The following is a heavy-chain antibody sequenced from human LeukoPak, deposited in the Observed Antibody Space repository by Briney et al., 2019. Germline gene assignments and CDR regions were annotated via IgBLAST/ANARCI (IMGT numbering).Heavy chain of an antibody. J-gene: IGHJ4*02. CDR3: ARDLSGRYVFEY. Sequence: QPGGSLRLSCAASGFTLSNYAMHWVRQAPGKGLEWVATISYDGDNKHYADSVKGRFTISRDNSNNTLCLQMNSLRAEDTAVYYCARDLSGRYVFEYWGQGALVTVSS. CDR1: GFTLSNYA. D-gene: IGHD1-26*01. V-gene: IGHV3-30-3*01. CDR2: ISYDGDNK.